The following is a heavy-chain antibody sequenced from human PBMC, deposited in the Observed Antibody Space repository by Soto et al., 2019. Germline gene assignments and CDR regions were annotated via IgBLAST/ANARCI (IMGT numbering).Heavy chain of an antibody. V-gene: IGHV3-74*01. CDR2: INSDGSST. D-gene: IGHD3-22*01. CDR1: GFTFSSYW. Sequence: GGSLRLSCAASGFTFSSYWMHWVRQAPGKGLVWVSRINSDGSSTSYADFVKGRFTISRDNAKNTLYLQMNSLRAEDTAVYYCARSYYPGAFDYWGQGTLVTVSS. J-gene: IGHJ4*02. CDR3: ARSYYPGAFDY.